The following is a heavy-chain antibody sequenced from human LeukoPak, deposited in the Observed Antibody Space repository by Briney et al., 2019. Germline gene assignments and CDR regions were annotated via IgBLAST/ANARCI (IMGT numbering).Heavy chain of an antibody. J-gene: IGHJ3*01. D-gene: IGHD1-14*01. CDR3: AREGRMGTADAFDV. CDR2: VGIAGDT. V-gene: IGHV3-13*01. CDR1: GFPFSSYA. Sequence: GGSLRLSCAASGFPFSSYAMYWVRQTAGKGLEWVSAVGIAGDTFYAGSVKGRFSISRDNAESSLFLQMNSLRAGDTAVYYCAREGRMGTADAFDVWGQGTMVTVSS.